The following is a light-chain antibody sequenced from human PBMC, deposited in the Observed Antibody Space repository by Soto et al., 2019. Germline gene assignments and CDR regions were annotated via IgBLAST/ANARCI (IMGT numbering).Light chain of an antibody. CDR2: DVT. CDR1: SSDVGDYEH. V-gene: IGLV2-18*01. CDR3: SFYTRSSTWV. J-gene: IGLJ3*02. Sequence: QSVLTQPPSVSGSPGQSVTISCTGTSSDVGDYEHVSWYQQAPGTAPQLIIFDVTKRPSGVPDRFSGSKSGNTPSLTIFGLQAEDEADYYCSFYTRSSTWVFGGGTKLTVL.